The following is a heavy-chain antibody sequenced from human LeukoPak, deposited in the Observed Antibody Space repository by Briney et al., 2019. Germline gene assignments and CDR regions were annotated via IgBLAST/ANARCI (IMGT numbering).Heavy chain of an antibody. Sequence: GGSLRLSCAASGFTFSSYAMSWVRQAPGKGLEWVSSISSSSNYIYYADSVKGRFTISRDNAKNSLYLQMNSLRAEDTAVYYCARGGAAAGLDAFDIWGQGTVVTVSS. V-gene: IGHV3-21*01. CDR3: ARGGAAAGLDAFDI. D-gene: IGHD6-13*01. CDR1: GFTFSSYA. CDR2: ISSSSNYI. J-gene: IGHJ3*02.